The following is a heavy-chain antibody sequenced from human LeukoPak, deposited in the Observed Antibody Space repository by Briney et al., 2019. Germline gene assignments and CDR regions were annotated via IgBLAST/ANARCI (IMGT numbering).Heavy chain of an antibody. CDR1: GGSISSSNYY. CDR2: IYYSGRS. D-gene: IGHD3-10*01. V-gene: IGHV4-39*07. CDR3: ARDPIAAYGLGSYFDY. Sequence: SETLSLTCTVSGGSISSSNYYWGWIRQPPGKGLEWIGTIYYSGRSYFNPSLKSRVTISVDTSKNQFSLKLTSVTAADTAVYYCARDPIAAYGLGSYFDYWGQGTLVTVSS. J-gene: IGHJ4*02.